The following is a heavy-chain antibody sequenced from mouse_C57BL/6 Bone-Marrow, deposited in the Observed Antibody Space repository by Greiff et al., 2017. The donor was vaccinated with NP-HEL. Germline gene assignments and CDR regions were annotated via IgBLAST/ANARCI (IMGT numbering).Heavy chain of an antibody. CDR2: IDPENGDT. CDR1: GFNIKDDY. Sequence: EVQLQESGAELVRPGASVKLSCTASGFNIKDDYMHWVKQRPEQGLEWIGWIDPENGDTEYASKFQGKATITADTSSNTAYLQFSSLTSEDTAVYYCTTFITTVVAPFAYWGQGTLVTVSA. CDR3: TTFITTVVAPFAY. D-gene: IGHD1-1*01. J-gene: IGHJ3*01. V-gene: IGHV14-4*01.